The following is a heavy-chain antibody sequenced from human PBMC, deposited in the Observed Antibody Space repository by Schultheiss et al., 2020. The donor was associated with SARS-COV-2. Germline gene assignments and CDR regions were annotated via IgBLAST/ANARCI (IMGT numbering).Heavy chain of an antibody. V-gene: IGHV3-13*01. CDR1: GFTVSSNY. CDR2: IGTAGDT. J-gene: IGHJ4*02. D-gene: IGHD3-22*01. Sequence: GGSLRLSCAASGFTVSSNYMSWVRQAPGKGLEWVSAIGTAGDTYYPGSVKGRFTISRENAKNSLYLQMNSLRAGDTAVYYCARVQWLYYYFDYWGQGTLVTVSS. CDR3: ARVQWLYYYFDY.